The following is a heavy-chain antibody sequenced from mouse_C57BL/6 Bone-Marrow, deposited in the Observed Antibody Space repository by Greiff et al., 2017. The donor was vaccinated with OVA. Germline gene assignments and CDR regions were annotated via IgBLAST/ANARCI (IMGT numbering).Heavy chain of an antibody. J-gene: IGHJ2*01. Sequence: QVQLQQPGAELVKPGASVKLSCKASGYTFTSYWMQWVKQRPGQGLEWIGEIDPSDSYTNYNQKFKGKATLTVDTSSSTAYMQLSSLTSEDSAVYYCARGGVVANYFDYWGQGTTLTVSS. V-gene: IGHV1-50*01. D-gene: IGHD1-1*01. CDR1: GYTFTSYW. CDR2: IDPSDSYT. CDR3: ARGGVVANYFDY.